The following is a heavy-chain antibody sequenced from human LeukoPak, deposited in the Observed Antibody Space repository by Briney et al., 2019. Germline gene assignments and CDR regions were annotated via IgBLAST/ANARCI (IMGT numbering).Heavy chain of an antibody. J-gene: IGHJ4*02. V-gene: IGHV3-15*01. CDR3: TTGFGGSYPGPDY. Sequence: GGSLRLSCAASGFTFSNVWMRWVRQAPGKGLDGVGRIKSKIDGGTTDYAALVKGRFTISRDDSQNTLYLQMNSLETEDTAVYYCTTGFGGSYPGPDYWGQGTLVTVSS. CDR1: GFTFSNVW. CDR2: IKSKIDGGTT. D-gene: IGHD1-26*01.